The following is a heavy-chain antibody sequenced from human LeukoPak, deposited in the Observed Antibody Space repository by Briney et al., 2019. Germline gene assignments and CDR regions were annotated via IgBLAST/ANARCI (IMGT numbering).Heavy chain of an antibody. V-gene: IGHV3-23*01. CDR2: ICSSCGNT. D-gene: IGHD6-13*01. CDR1: GFTFSNYA. J-gene: IGHJ4*02. CDR3: VKGRISEDGLDF. Sequence: PGGSLRLSCAASGFTFSNYAMIWVRQAPGKGLEGVSAICSSCGNTYYADSVKGRFTISRDNSKNVLYLQMNSLRAEDTAVYYCVKGRISEDGLDFWGQGTLVTVSS.